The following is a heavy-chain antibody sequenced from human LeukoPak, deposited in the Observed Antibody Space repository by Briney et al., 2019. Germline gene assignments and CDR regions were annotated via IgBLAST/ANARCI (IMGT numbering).Heavy chain of an antibody. Sequence: GGSLRLSCAASGFTFSSYAMSWVRQAPGKGLEWVSAISGSGGSTYYADSVKGRFTISRDSSRNTLYLQMDSLRAEDTAIYYCATSPCSGGSCFSGYFDFWGQGTLVTVSS. D-gene: IGHD2-15*01. V-gene: IGHV3-23*01. CDR3: ATSPCSGGSCFSGYFDF. CDR2: ISGSGGST. J-gene: IGHJ4*02. CDR1: GFTFSSYA.